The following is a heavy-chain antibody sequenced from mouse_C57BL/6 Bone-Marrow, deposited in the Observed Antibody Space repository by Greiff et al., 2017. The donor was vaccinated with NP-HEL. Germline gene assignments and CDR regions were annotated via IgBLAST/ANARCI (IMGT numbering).Heavy chain of an antibody. D-gene: IGHD3-3*01. CDR1: GFSFNTYA. J-gene: IGHJ3*01. CDR2: IRSKSNNYAT. CDR3: VKGTWFAY. Sequence: EVKLVESGGGLVQPKGSLKLSCAASGFSFNTYAMNWVRQAPGKGLEWVARIRSKSNNYATYYADSVKDRFTISRDASESMLYLQMNNLKTEDTAMYCCVKGTWFAYWGQGTLVTVSA. V-gene: IGHV10-1*01.